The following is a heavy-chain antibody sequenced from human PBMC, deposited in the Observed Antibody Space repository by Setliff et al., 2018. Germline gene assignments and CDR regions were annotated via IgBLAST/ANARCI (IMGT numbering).Heavy chain of an antibody. CDR2: IYYSGSA. CDR3: ARVYGGYFQ. J-gene: IGHJ1*01. D-gene: IGHD2-21*02. Sequence: SLTCTVSGDSISPYYWSWIRQPPGEGLEWVGYIYYSGSANYNPSLKSRVTISVDTSKNQFSLKLSSATAADTAVYYCARVYGGYFQWGHGTLVTVSS. CDR1: GDSISPYY. V-gene: IGHV4-59*01.